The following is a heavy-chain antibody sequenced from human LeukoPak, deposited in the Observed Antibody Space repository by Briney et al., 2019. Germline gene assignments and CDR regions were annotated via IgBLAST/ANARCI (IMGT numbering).Heavy chain of an antibody. Sequence: ASVKVSCKASGGTFSSYTISWVRQAPGQGLEWMGWISAYNGNTNYAQNLQGRVTMTTDTSTSTAYMELRSLRSDDTAVYYCARGTMIVVDPANYWGQGTLVTVSS. D-gene: IGHD3-22*01. V-gene: IGHV1-18*01. CDR1: GGTFSSYT. CDR2: ISAYNGNT. CDR3: ARGTMIVVDPANY. J-gene: IGHJ4*02.